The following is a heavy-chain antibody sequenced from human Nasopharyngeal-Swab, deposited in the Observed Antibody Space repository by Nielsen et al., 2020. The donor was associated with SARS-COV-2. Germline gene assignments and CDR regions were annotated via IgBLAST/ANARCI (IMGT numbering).Heavy chain of an antibody. Sequence: ASVKVSCKASGYTFTSYDINWVRQATGQGLEWMGWMNPNSGGTDYAQKFQGRVTMTRDTSISTAYMELSRLRSDDTAVYYCARGGKGCSGGSCYSDWGQGTLVTVSS. D-gene: IGHD2-15*01. CDR2: MNPNSGGT. CDR3: ARGGKGCSGGSCYSD. V-gene: IGHV1-2*02. J-gene: IGHJ4*02. CDR1: GYTFTSYD.